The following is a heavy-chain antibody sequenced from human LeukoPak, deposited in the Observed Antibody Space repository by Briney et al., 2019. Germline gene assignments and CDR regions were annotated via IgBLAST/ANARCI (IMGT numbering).Heavy chain of an antibody. V-gene: IGHV1-2*02. J-gene: IGHJ5*02. CDR2: INPNSGGT. CDR1: GYTFTVYY. D-gene: IGHD6-13*01. CDR3: ARVAAPRGTQQLGFDP. Sequence: ASVKVSFKASGYTFTVYYMHWVRQAPGQGLEWMGWINPNSGGTNYAQKFQGRVTMTRDTSISTAYMELSRLRSDDTAVYYCARVAAPRGTQQLGFDPWGQGTLVTVSS.